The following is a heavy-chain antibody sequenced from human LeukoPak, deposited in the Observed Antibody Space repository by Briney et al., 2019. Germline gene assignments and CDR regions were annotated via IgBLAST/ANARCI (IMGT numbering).Heavy chain of an antibody. J-gene: IGHJ6*02. D-gene: IGHD5-12*01. CDR2: FYYSGST. CDR1: GASIRSGDYY. Sequence: SQTLSLTCTVSGASIRSGDYYWSWIRQPPGKGLEWIGYFYYSGSTYYNPSHKSRVTISVDTSKNQFSLKLSSVTAADTAVYYCARDTFSRYSASYYYYGMDVWGQGTTVTVSS. CDR3: ARDTFSRYSASYYYYGMDV. V-gene: IGHV4-30-4*01.